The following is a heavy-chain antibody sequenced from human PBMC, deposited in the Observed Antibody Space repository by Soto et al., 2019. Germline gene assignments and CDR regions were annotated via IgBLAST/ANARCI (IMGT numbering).Heavy chain of an antibody. J-gene: IGHJ6*03. V-gene: IGHV3-48*01. CDR3: ARDLSWGSNWYYYMDV. D-gene: IGHD7-27*01. Sequence: GGSLRLSCATSGFILSDCAMNWVRQAPGKGLEWVSYISSSSSVIDYADSVKGRFTVSRDNARNSLYLQMNSLRAEDTAVYYCARDLSWGSNWYYYMDVWGKGATVTVSS. CDR1: GFILSDCA. CDR2: ISSSSSVI.